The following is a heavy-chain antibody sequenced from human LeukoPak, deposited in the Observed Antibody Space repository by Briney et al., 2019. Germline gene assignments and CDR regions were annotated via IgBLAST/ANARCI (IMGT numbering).Heavy chain of an antibody. CDR3: ARGPIVVLSGYDSQYYYYMDV. Sequence: GASVKVSCKASGYTFTGYYMHWVRQTTGQGLEWMGWMNPNSGNTGYAQKFQGRVTITRNTSISTAYMELSSLRSEDTAVYYCARGPIVVLSGYDSQYYYYMDVWGKGATVTVSS. CDR2: MNPNSGNT. V-gene: IGHV1-8*03. D-gene: IGHD5-12*01. CDR1: GYTFTGYY. J-gene: IGHJ6*03.